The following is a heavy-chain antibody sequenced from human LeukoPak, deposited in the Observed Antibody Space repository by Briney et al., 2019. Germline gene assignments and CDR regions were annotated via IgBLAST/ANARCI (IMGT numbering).Heavy chain of an antibody. J-gene: IGHJ5*02. D-gene: IGHD3-22*01. Sequence: PSETLSLTCAVYGGSFSGYYWSWIRQPPGKGLEWIGYIYYSGSTNYNPSLKSRVTISVDTSKNQFSLKLSSVTAADTAVYYCARDSSGYVDPWGQGTLVTVSS. CDR3: ARDSSGYVDP. V-gene: IGHV4-59*01. CDR1: GGSFSGYY. CDR2: IYYSGST.